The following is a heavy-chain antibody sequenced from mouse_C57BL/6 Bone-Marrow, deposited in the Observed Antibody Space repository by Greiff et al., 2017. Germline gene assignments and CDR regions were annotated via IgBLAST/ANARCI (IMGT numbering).Heavy chain of an antibody. CDR3: AREDWTGEDY. J-gene: IGHJ2*01. D-gene: IGHD2-13*01. V-gene: IGHV1-81*01. CDR2: IYPRSGNT. CDR1: GYTFTSYG. Sequence: LVESGAELARPGASVKLSCKASGYTFTSYGISWVKQRTGQGLEWSGEIYPRSGNTYYNEKFKGKATLTADKSSSTAYMELRSLTSEDSAVYFCAREDWTGEDYWGQGTTLTVSS.